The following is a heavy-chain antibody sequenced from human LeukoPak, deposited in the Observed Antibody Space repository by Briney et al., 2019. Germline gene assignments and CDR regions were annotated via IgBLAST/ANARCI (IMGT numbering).Heavy chain of an antibody. CDR3: ATVSSIVGGYKVILYSFDS. CDR1: GATFTSYA. J-gene: IGHJ4*02. CDR2: IIPILGIA. D-gene: IGHD1-26*01. Sequence: SVKLSCKASGATFTSYAISWERQAPGQGLEWMGRIIPILGIANYAQKFQGRVTITADKSTSTAYMELSSLRSEDTAVYYCATVSSIVGGYKVILYSFDSGGQGTLVTVSP. V-gene: IGHV1-69*04.